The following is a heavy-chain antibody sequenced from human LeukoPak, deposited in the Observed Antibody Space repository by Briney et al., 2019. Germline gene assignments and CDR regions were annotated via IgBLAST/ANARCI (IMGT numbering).Heavy chain of an antibody. CDR1: GFTFSSYG. D-gene: IGHD3-10*01. J-gene: IGHJ4*02. CDR3: AKVRITMVRGALDY. Sequence: PGESLRLSCAASGFTFSSYGMHWVRQAPGKGLEWVAFIRYDGSNKYYADSVKGRFTISRDNSKNTLYLQMNSLRAEDTAVYYCAKVRITMVRGALDYWGQGTLVTVSS. V-gene: IGHV3-30*02. CDR2: IRYDGSNK.